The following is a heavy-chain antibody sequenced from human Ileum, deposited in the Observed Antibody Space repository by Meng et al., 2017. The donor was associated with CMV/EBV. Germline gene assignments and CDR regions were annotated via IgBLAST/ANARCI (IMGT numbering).Heavy chain of an antibody. CDR2: IYTGGPT. CDR1: SASISPYY. CDR3: ARGQTVRGFEY. J-gene: IGHJ4*02. D-gene: IGHD3-10*01. Sequence: QADLPESGPGLGKPSETLSLTCTVSSASISPYYWNWIRQPAGKGLEWIGRIYTGGPTDYNPSLKSRVTMSVDTSKNQFFLNLSSVTAADTAVYYCARGQTVRGFEYWGLGILVTVSS. V-gene: IGHV4-4*07.